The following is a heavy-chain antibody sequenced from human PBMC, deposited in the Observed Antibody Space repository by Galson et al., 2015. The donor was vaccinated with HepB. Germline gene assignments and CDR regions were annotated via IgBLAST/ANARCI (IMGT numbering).Heavy chain of an antibody. J-gene: IGHJ6*02. CDR2: IRSKAYGGTT. D-gene: IGHD3-10*01. Sequence: SLRLSCAASGFSFGDYTMTWFRQASGKGLEWVGFIRSKAYGGTTEYAASVKGRFIISRDDSKSIAYLQMNSLKNEDTAVYYCNKGSGELYYYGLDVWGQGTTVTVSS. CDR1: GFSFGDYT. V-gene: IGHV3-49*03. CDR3: NKGSGELYYYGLDV.